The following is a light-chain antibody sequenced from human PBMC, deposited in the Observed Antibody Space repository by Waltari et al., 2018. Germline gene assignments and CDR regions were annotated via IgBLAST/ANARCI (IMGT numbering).Light chain of an antibody. Sequence: QSALTQPASVSGSPGQSITISCTGTSSDIGCYHYVSWYQQHPGKAPKLMIFDVARWPSGVSNRFSGSKSGNTASLTISGLQAEDEADYYCASYTTTRTVVFGGGTKVTVL. J-gene: IGLJ2*01. CDR2: DVA. CDR1: SSDIGCYHY. CDR3: ASYTTTRTVV. V-gene: IGLV2-14*01.